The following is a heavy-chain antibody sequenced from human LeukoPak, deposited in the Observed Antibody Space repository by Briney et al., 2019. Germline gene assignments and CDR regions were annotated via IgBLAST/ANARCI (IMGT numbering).Heavy chain of an antibody. CDR2: IYHTGTT. J-gene: IGHJ5*02. V-gene: IGHV4-59*12. CDR3: ARVSSSSWTITAGWFDP. CDR1: GGSISSYY. Sequence: PSETLSLTCTISGGSISSYYWNWIRQSPGKGLEWIGYIYHTGTTNYNPSLRSRVTLSIQTSKKLFSLNLRSVTAADTAVYYCARVSSSSWTITAGWFDPWGQGTLVTVSS. D-gene: IGHD6-13*01.